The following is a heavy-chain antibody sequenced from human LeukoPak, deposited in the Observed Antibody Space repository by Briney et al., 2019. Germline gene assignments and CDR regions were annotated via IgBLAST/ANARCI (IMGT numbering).Heavy chain of an antibody. D-gene: IGHD6-6*01. CDR2: IYYSGST. Sequence: PSQTLSLTCTVSGGSISSGSYYWSWIRQHPGKGLEWIGYIYYSGSTYYNPSLKSRVTISVDTSKNQFSLKLSSVTAADTAVYYCARGRGAARFVTIEFDYWGQGALVTVSS. J-gene: IGHJ4*02. V-gene: IGHV4-31*03. CDR3: ARGRGAARFVTIEFDY. CDR1: GGSISSGSYY.